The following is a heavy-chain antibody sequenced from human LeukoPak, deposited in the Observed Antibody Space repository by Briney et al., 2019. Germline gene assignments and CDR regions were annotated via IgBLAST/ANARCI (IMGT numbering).Heavy chain of an antibody. D-gene: IGHD3-10*01. CDR1: GGSISSYY. CDR3: ARVSGQAFDY. J-gene: IGHJ4*02. V-gene: IGHV4-59*01. Sequence: SETLSLTCTVSGGSISSYYWSCIRQPPGKGLEWIGYIYYSGSTNYNPSLKSRVTISVDTSKNQFSLKLSSVTAADTAVYYCARVSGQAFDYWGQGTLVTVSS. CDR2: IYYSGST.